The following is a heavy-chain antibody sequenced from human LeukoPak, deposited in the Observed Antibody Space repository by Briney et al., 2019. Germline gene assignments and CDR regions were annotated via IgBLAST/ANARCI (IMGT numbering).Heavy chain of an antibody. Sequence: GGSLRLSCAASGFTFSDYYMSWIRQAPGKGLEWVSYISSSGSTIYYADSVKGRFTISRDNAKNSLFLQMNSLRAEDTAVYYCARHRSGGSQDDAFDIWGQGTMVTVSS. V-gene: IGHV3-11*01. J-gene: IGHJ3*02. D-gene: IGHD2-15*01. CDR2: ISSSGSTI. CDR1: GFTFSDYY. CDR3: ARHRSGGSQDDAFDI.